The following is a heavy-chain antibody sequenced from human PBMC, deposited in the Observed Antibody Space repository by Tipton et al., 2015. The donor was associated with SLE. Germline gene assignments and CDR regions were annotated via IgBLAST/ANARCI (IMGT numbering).Heavy chain of an antibody. Sequence: TLSLTCIVSGGSMFSYYWSWIRQPPGKGLEWIGYIFYSGSTNYNPSLKSRVTISVDVSKNQFSLKLPSVTAADSAVYYCGRGATTWRGAIYGMDVWGQGTTVSVS. CDR2: IFYSGST. CDR3: GRGATTWRGAIYGMDV. J-gene: IGHJ6*02. CDR1: GGSMFSYY. D-gene: IGHD1-1*01. V-gene: IGHV4-59*12.